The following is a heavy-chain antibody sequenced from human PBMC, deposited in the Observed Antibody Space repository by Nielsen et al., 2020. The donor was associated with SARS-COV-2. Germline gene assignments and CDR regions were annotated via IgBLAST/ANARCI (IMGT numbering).Heavy chain of an antibody. Sequence: GESLKISCAASGFTFDDYAMHWVRQAPGKGLEWVAVISYDGSNKYYADSVKGRFTISRDNSKNTLYLQMNSLRAEDTAVYYCARDNFIYAFDIWGQGTMVTVSS. V-gene: IGHV3-30-3*01. D-gene: IGHD3-10*01. CDR3: ARDNFIYAFDI. CDR2: ISYDGSNK. CDR1: GFTFDDYA. J-gene: IGHJ3*02.